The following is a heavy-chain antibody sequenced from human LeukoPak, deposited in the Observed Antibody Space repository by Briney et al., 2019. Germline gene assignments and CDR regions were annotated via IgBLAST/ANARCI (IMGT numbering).Heavy chain of an antibody. CDR3: ARGSLVTGYSSFSPGY. V-gene: IGHV1-8*01. Sequence: AASVKVSCKASGYTSTSYDLNWVRQATGQGLEWMGWMNPNSGNTGYAQKFQGRVTMTRNTSISTAYMELSSLRSEDTAVYYCARGSLVTGYSSFSPGYWGQGTLVTVSS. D-gene: IGHD6-13*01. CDR2: MNPNSGNT. J-gene: IGHJ4*02. CDR1: GYTSTSYD.